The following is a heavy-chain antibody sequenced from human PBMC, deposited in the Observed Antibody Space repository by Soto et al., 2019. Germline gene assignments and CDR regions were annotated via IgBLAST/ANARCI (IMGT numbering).Heavy chain of an antibody. CDR3: ARGVLAVAGFDY. V-gene: IGHV1-18*01. J-gene: IGHJ4*02. Sequence: ASVKVSCKASGYTFTSYGISWVRQAPGQGLEWMGWISAYNGNTNYAQKLQGRVTITTDKSTSTAYMELRSLRSEDTAVYYCARGVLAVAGFDYWGQATLVTVSS. CDR1: GYTFTSYG. D-gene: IGHD6-19*01. CDR2: ISAYNGNT.